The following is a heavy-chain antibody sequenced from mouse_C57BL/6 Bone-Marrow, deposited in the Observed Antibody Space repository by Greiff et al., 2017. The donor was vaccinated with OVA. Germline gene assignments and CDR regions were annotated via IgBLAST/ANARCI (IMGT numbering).Heavy chain of an antibody. D-gene: IGHD2-2*01. Sequence: VQLQQSGAELVRPGTSVKVSCKASGYAFTNYLIEWVKQRPGQGLEWIGVINPGSGGTKYNEKFKGKATLTADKSSSTAYMQLSSLTAEDSAVYVCASWLRAYWGQGTLVTVSA. CDR2: INPGSGGT. V-gene: IGHV1-54*01. J-gene: IGHJ3*01. CDR1: GYAFTNYL. CDR3: ASWLRAY.